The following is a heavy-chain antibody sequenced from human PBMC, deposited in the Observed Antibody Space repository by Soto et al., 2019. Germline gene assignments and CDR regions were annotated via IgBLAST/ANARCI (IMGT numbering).Heavy chain of an antibody. CDR2: IYYSGST. Sequence: QVQLQESGPGLVKPSQTLSLTCTVSGGSISSGDYYWSWIRQPPGKGLEWTGYIYYSGSTYYNPSLKSRVTISVDTSKNQFSLKLSSVTAADTAVYYCARGHQLLPNWFDPWGQGTLVTVSS. CDR3: ARGHQLLPNWFDP. D-gene: IGHD2-2*01. V-gene: IGHV4-30-4*01. J-gene: IGHJ5*02. CDR1: GGSISSGDYY.